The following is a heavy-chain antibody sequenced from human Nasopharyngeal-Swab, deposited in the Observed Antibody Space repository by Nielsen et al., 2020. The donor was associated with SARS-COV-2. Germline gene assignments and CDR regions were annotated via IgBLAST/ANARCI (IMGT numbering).Heavy chain of an antibody. J-gene: IGHJ3*01. CDR2: LEGGATRT. Sequence: WIRQPPGKGLEWVSALEGGATRTHYAASVEGRFTISRDDSQNMLFLQMSSLRAEDTAVYFCAKDLFRWSFDAWGQGTMVTVSS. V-gene: IGHV3-23*01. CDR3: AKDLFRWSFDA. D-gene: IGHD3-10*02.